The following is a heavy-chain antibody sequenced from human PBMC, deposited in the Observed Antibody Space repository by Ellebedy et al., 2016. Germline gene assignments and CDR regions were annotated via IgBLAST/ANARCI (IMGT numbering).Heavy chain of an antibody. CDR2: ISSSGRTI. CDR1: GFTFSDYY. V-gene: IGHV3-11*01. CDR3: ASSGYDFWNGLYYFDY. J-gene: IGHJ4*02. Sequence: GESLKISXATSGFTFSDYYMSWIRQAPGKGLEWISYISSSGRTIYYADSVMGRFTISRDNAKRSLYLQMNSLRAEDTAVYYCASSGYDFWNGLYYFDYWGQGTLVTVSS. D-gene: IGHD3-3*01.